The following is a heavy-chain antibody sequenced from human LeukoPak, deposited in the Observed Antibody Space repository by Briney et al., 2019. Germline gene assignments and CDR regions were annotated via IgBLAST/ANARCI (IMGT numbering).Heavy chain of an antibody. D-gene: IGHD2-2*02. J-gene: IGHJ3*02. CDR2: IYYSGST. V-gene: IGHV4-59*01. Sequence: SETLSLTCTVSGGSISSYYWSWIRQPPGKGLEWIGYIYYSGSTNYNPSLKSRVTISVDTSKNQFSLKLSSVTAADTAVYYCASDVGRDCSSTSCHIDAFDIWGQGTMVTVS. CDR3: ASDVGRDCSSTSCHIDAFDI. CDR1: GGSISSYY.